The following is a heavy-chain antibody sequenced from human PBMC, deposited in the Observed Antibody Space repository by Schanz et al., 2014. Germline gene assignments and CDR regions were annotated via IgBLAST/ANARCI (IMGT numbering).Heavy chain of an antibody. CDR2: INTKTGNP. CDR1: GGTFSSYT. D-gene: IGHD2-2*01. V-gene: IGHV7-4-1*02. Sequence: QVQLVQSGVEVKKPGSSVKVSCKASGGTFSSYTISWVRQAPGQGPEWMGWINTKTGNPTYAQGFTGRFVFSLDTSVSTTHLQITNLKADDTAVYYCARGYCAGTSCPIFDYWGQGTLVTVSS. CDR3: ARGYCAGTSCPIFDY. J-gene: IGHJ4*02.